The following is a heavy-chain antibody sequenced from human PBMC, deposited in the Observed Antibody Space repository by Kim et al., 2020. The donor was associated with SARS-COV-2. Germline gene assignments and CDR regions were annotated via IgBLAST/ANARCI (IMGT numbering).Heavy chain of an antibody. CDR1: GYSIRSPNYY. Sequence: SETLSLTCTVSGYSIRSPNYYWGWIRQPPGKGLEWIGTIFYSGTTYYNPSLRSRITMTVDTSKNQFSLRLRSVPAADTAVYYCALQPYRYHSRSFSSPFDNWGQGALVTVSS. CDR2: IFYSGTT. D-gene: IGHD6-13*01. J-gene: IGHJ4*02. V-gene: IGHV4-39*01. CDR3: ALQPYRYHSRSFSSPFDN.